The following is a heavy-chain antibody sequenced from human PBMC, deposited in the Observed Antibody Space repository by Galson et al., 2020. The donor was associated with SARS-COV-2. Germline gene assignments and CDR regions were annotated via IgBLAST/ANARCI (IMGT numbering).Heavy chain of an antibody. CDR1: GYSLTSYW. CDR3: AKHNMQFLLSGGMDV. Sequence: GESLKISCQGSGYSLTSYWIAWVRQMPGQGLEWMGIIYPGDSDTRYSPSFQGQVTISADRSINTAYLQWSSVKASDTAIYYCAKHNMQFLLSGGMDVWGQGTTVTVSS. D-gene: IGHD3-10*01. J-gene: IGHJ6*02. V-gene: IGHV5-51*01. CDR2: IYPGDSDT.